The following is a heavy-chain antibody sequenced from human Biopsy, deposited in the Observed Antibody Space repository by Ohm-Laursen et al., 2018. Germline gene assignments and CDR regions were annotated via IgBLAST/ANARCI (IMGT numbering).Heavy chain of an antibody. Sequence: SSVKVSCKAPGGTFSNYGVNWVRQAPGQGLEWLGGNIPILGTGNYAQKFQDRVTVAADTSTSTATMELRSLRSDDTAVYYCATKLTGYFHHWGQGTLVIVSS. CDR3: ATKLTGYFHH. CDR2: NIPILGTG. V-gene: IGHV1-69*06. D-gene: IGHD3-9*01. J-gene: IGHJ1*01. CDR1: GGTFSNYG.